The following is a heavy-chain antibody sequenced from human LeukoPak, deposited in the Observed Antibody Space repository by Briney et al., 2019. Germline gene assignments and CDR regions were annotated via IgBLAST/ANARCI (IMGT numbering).Heavy chain of an antibody. CDR2: INPDSGGT. CDR3: AREGDVVADVNWFDP. Sequence: ASVKVSCKASGGTFSSYAISWVRQAPGQGLEWMGWINPDSGGTKYAQNFQGRVTMTRDTSISTLYMELSRLTFDDTAVYYCAREGDVVADVNWFDPWGQGTLVTISS. CDR1: GGTFSSYA. V-gene: IGHV1-2*02. D-gene: IGHD2-2*01. J-gene: IGHJ5*02.